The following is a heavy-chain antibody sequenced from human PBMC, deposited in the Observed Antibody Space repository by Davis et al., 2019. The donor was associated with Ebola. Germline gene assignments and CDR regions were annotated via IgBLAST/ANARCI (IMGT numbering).Heavy chain of an antibody. D-gene: IGHD3-22*01. J-gene: IGHJ4*02. CDR3: AREGIYYYDSSGYRGSNYYFDY. Sequence: SETLSLTCTVSGGSISSSSYYWSWIRQPPGKGLEWIGYIYYSGSTNYNPSLKSRVTISVDTSKNQFSLKLSSVTAADTAVYYCAREGIYYYDSSGYRGSNYYFDYWGQGTLVTVSS. V-gene: IGHV4-61*01. CDR2: IYYSGST. CDR1: GGSISSSSYY.